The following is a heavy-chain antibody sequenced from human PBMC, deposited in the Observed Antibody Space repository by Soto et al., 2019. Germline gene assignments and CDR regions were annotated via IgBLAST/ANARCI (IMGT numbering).Heavy chain of an antibody. V-gene: IGHV3-53*01. CDR1: GFTVSSNY. J-gene: IGHJ3*02. D-gene: IGHD6-13*01. CDR2: IYSGGST. Sequence: GGSLRLSCAASGFTVSSNYMSWVRQAPGKGLEWVSVIYSGGSTYYADSVKGRFTISRDNSKNTLYLQMNSLRAEDTAVYYCARDHDGYSSSWYAFDRWGQGKMVTV. CDR3: ARDHDGYSSSWYAFDR.